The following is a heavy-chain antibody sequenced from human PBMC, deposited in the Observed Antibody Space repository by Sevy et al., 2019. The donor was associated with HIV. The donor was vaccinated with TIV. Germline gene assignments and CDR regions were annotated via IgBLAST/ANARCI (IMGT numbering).Heavy chain of an antibody. CDR1: GGSISSSNW. D-gene: IGHD5-18*01. V-gene: IGHV4-4*02. J-gene: IGHJ6*02. CDR2: IYHSGST. CDR3: ARDRYTAMVSYYYYYGMDV. Sequence: SETLSLTCAVSGGSISSSNWWSWVRQPPGKGLEWIGEIYHSGSTNYNPSLKSRVTISVDKSKIQFSLKLSTVTAADTAVYYCARDRYTAMVSYYYYYGMDVWGQGTTVTVSS.